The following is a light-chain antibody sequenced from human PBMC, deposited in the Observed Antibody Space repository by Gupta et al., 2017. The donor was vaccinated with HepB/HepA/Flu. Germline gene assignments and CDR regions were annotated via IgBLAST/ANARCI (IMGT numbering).Light chain of an antibody. Sequence: QSALTQPASLSGSPGQSITISCTGTSSDYVSWYQQYPGKAPKLLIYNVSDRPSGVAHRFSGSKSGTTASLSIPGLQTEDEAYYYCASYTYTTTLVVFGGGTKLTVL. V-gene: IGLV2-14*03. CDR1: SSDY. CDR2: NVS. CDR3: ASYTYTTTLVV. J-gene: IGLJ2*01.